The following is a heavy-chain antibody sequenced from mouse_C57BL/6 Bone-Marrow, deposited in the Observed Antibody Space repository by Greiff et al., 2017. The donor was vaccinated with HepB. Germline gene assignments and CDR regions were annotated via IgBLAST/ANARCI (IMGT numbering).Heavy chain of an antibody. CDR2: ISTYYGDA. D-gene: IGHD1-1*01. V-gene: IGHV1-67*01. CDR1: GYTFTDYA. CDR3: ARYPITTVGPYFDY. J-gene: IGHJ2*01. Sequence: QVHVKQSGPELVRPGVSVKISCKGSGYTFTDYAMHWVKQSHAKSLEWIGVISTYYGDASYNQKFKDKATMTVDKSSSTAYMELARLTSEDSAVYYCARYPITTVGPYFDYWGQGTTLTVSS.